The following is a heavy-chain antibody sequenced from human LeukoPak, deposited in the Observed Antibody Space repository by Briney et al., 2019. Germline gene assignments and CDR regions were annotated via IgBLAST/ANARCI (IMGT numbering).Heavy chain of an antibody. CDR1: GGSFSGYY. V-gene: IGHV4-34*01. CDR2: INHRGST. D-gene: IGHD3/OR15-3a*01. CDR3: ARGAFWTGYHYVLQSTPYYFDY. J-gene: IGHJ4*02. Sequence: SETLSLTCAVYGGSFSGYYWSWIRQPAWKGLECIGEINHRGSTNYNPSLKSRVTISVDTSKNQFSLKLSSVTAADTAVYYCARGAFWTGYHYVLQSTPYYFDYWGQGTLVTVSS.